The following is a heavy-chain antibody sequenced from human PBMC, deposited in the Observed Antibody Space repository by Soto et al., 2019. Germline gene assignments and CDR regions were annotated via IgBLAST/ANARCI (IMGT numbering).Heavy chain of an antibody. Sequence: SETLSLTCAVYGGSFRGYYWSWIRQPPGKGLEWIGEINHRGTTNYSPSLKSRVTISVDTSKNQFSLKLSSVTAADTAVYFCARGTEGKAGTWYFDYWGLGTLVTVSS. CDR2: INHRGTT. J-gene: IGHJ4*02. D-gene: IGHD6-13*01. CDR1: GGSFRGYY. V-gene: IGHV4-34*01. CDR3: ARGTEGKAGTWYFDY.